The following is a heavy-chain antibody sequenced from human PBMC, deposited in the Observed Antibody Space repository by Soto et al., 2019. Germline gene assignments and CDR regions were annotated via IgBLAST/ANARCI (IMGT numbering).Heavy chain of an antibody. CDR3: ARRERAAGTDWWFDP. J-gene: IGHJ5*02. D-gene: IGHD6-13*01. CDR1: GGSISSSSFH. CDR2: IYYSGST. Sequence: TSETLSLTCTVSGGSISSSSFHWGWIRQPPGKGLEWIGSIYYSGSTYYSPSLKSRVTISVDTSKNQFSLKLSSVTAADTAVYYCARRERAAGTDWWFDPWGQGTLDPVSS. V-gene: IGHV4-39*01.